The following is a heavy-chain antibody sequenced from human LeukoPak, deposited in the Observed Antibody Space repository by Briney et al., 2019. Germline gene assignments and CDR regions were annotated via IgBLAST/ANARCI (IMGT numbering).Heavy chain of an antibody. D-gene: IGHD2-2*01. CDR3: ARDRRHCGSTSCYGGDAFDI. CDR2: IIPIFGTA. V-gene: IGHV1-69*05. CDR1: GYTFTGYY. J-gene: IGHJ3*02. Sequence: AASVKVSCKASGYTFTGYYMHWVRQAPGQGLEWMGGIIPIFGTANYAQKFQGRVTITTDESTSTAYMELSSLRSEDTAVYYCARDRRHCGSTSCYGGDAFDIWGQGTMVTVSS.